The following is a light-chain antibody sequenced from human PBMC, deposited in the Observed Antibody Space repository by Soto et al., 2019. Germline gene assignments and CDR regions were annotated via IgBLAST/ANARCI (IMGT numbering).Light chain of an antibody. CDR2: EAS. J-gene: IGKJ4*02. Sequence: DIRMTQYPSTLSASVGDRVTITCRDSQGIGGWFSCDQQKPVKAPKLLIYEASVLQIVVPSRFSGSGTGTEITLAIDSRQPDDITSCYIQDHNSLIPTIGAGTNLEIK. V-gene: IGKV1-5*03. CDR1: QGIGGW. CDR3: QDHNSLIPT.